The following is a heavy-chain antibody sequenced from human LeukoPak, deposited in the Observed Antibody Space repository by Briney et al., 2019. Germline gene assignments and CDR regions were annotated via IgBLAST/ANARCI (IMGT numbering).Heavy chain of an antibody. CDR2: IYSSGST. Sequence: PSETLSLTCNVSGGSIFTYYWSWIRQPPGKGLQWIGYIYSSGSTNYNPSLKSRVAISVDTSKNQFSLKLSSVTAADTAVYYCARAAYGDYGVEYFQHWGQGTLVTASS. CDR3: ARAAYGDYGVEYFQH. D-gene: IGHD4-17*01. V-gene: IGHV4-59*01. J-gene: IGHJ1*01. CDR1: GGSIFTYY.